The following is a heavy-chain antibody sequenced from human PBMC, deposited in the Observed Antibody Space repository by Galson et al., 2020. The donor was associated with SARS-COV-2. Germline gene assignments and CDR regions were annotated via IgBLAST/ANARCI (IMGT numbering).Heavy chain of an antibody. CDR3: ARRIPWEAFDI. CDR1: SGSISSNNW. Sequence: SETLSLTCAVSSGSISSNNWWSWVRQPPGKGLEWIGEIYHTGSTNYNPSLESRVTISLDESKSKNQLSLRLTSVTAADTAVYYCARRIPWEAFDIWGQGTMVTVSS. D-gene: IGHD1-26*01. V-gene: IGHV4-4*02. J-gene: IGHJ3*02. CDR2: IYHTGST.